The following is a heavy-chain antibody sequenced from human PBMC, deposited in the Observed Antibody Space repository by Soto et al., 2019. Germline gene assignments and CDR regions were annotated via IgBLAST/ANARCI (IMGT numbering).Heavy chain of an antibody. Sequence: ASVKVSCKVSGYTLTELSIHWVRQAPGKGLEWMGGFDPEAGETIYAQKFQGRVTMTEDTSTDTAYMELSSLRSEDTAVYLCATDLTYYGSGKSFDCWGQGTLVTVSS. CDR1: GYTLTELS. CDR2: FDPEAGET. CDR3: ATDLTYYGSGKSFDC. V-gene: IGHV1-24*01. J-gene: IGHJ4*02. D-gene: IGHD3-10*01.